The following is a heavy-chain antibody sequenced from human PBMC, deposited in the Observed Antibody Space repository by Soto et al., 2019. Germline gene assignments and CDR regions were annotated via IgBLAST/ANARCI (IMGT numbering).Heavy chain of an antibody. D-gene: IGHD3-10*01. Sequence: QVQLQESGPGLVKPSQTLSLTCTVSGGSISCGGYYWNWIRQHPGKGLEWIGYIYYSGSTYYNPSLKSRVTISVDTSKNQFSLKLSSVTAADTAVYYCARGITMVRGVGLFYFDYWGQGTLVTVSS. V-gene: IGHV4-31*03. CDR2: IYYSGST. J-gene: IGHJ4*02. CDR3: ARGITMVRGVGLFYFDY. CDR1: GGSISCGGYY.